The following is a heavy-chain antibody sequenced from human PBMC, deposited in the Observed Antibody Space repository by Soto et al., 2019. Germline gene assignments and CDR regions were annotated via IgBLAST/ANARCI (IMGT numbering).Heavy chain of an antibody. CDR2: IWYNRSNI. J-gene: IGHJ6*02. Sequence: PGGSLRLSCAASGFTFSSYSMNWVRQAPGKGLEWVSDIWYNRSNIYYADSVKGRFTISRDNSKNTLYLQMNSLRAEDTAVYYCASTGCSSTSCPYGMDVWGQGTTVTVSS. D-gene: IGHD2-2*01. CDR3: ASTGCSSTSCPYGMDV. V-gene: IGHV3-48*01. CDR1: GFTFSSYS.